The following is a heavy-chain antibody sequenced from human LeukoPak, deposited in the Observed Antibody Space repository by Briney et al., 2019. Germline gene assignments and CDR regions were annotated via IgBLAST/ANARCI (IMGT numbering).Heavy chain of an antibody. CDR3: ARLAYCGGDCSS. CDR2: INPNSGGT. D-gene: IGHD2-21*02. V-gene: IGHV1-2*02. Sequence: WASVKVSCKASGYTFTGYYMHWVRQAPGQGLEWMGWINPNSGGTNYAQKFQGRVTMTRDTSISTAYMELSSLRSEDTAVYYCARLAYCGGDCSSWGQGTLVTVSS. CDR1: GYTFTGYY. J-gene: IGHJ5*02.